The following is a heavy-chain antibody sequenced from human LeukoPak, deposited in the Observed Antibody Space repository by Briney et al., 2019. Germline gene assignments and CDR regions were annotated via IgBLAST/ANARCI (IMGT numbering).Heavy chain of an antibody. V-gene: IGHV5-51*01. CDR3: ARRLGGADVFDI. Sequence: GESLKISCKGSGYSFSSYWIAWVRQMPGKGLEWMGIVYPGDSDSKYSRSFQGQVTTSADKSINTAYLQWSSLKASDSAMYYCARRLGGADVFDIWGQGTMVTVSS. CDR1: GYSFSSYW. D-gene: IGHD3-16*01. CDR2: VYPGDSDS. J-gene: IGHJ3*02.